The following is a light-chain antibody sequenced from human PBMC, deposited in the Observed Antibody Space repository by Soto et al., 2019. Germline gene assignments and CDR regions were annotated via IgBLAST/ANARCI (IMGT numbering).Light chain of an antibody. J-gene: IGKJ1*01. Sequence: VLTQTPGTLSLSPGESATLSCRASQSVSRNYLAWYQQKPGQAPRLLIFDASTRAPGIPDRFSGGGSETDFTLTISRLEAEDFAMYYCLHHGSSLWTFGQGTKVDIK. CDR3: LHHGSSLWT. CDR1: QSVSRNY. CDR2: DAS. V-gene: IGKV3-20*01.